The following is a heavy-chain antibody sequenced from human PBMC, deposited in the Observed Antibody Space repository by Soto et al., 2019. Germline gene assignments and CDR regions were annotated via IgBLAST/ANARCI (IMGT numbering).Heavy chain of an antibody. V-gene: IGHV4-31*03. CDR3: ASSGSYYDSSGYPGGDSYLDY. CDR1: GGSISSGGYY. CDR2: IYYSGST. J-gene: IGHJ4*02. Sequence: SETLSLTCTVSGGSISSGGYYWSWIRQHPGKGLEWIGYIYYSGSTYYNPSLKSRVTISVDTSKNQFSLKLSSVTAADTAVYYCASSGSYYDSSGYPGGDSYLDYWGQGTLVTVSS. D-gene: IGHD3-22*01.